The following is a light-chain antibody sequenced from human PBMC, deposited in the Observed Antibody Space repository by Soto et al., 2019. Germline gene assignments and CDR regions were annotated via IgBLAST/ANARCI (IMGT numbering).Light chain of an antibody. V-gene: IGLV2-8*01. Sequence: QSALTQPPSASGSPGQSVTISCTGTSSDVGGYNYVSWYQQHPGKAPKFLIFEVSRRPSGVPDRFSGSKSGNTASLTVSGLQADDEADYYCSSYACSNNPVIFGGGTKLTVL. CDR2: EVS. CDR3: SSYACSNNPVI. CDR1: SSDVGGYNY. J-gene: IGLJ2*01.